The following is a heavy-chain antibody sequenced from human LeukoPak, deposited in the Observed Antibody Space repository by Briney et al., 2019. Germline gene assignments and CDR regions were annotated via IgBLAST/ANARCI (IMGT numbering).Heavy chain of an antibody. D-gene: IGHD3-9*01. CDR3: ARDREYYDILTGYKVSHYFDY. CDR1: RFTFRNYA. V-gene: IGHV3-23*01. CDR2: ISYSGAST. J-gene: IGHJ4*02. Sequence: GGSLRLSCAASRFTFRNYAMSWVRQAPGKGLEWVSAISYSGASTFYADSVQGRSTISRDNSKNTLFLQMNSLRAEDTAVYYCARDREYYDILTGYKVSHYFDYWGQGTLVTVSS.